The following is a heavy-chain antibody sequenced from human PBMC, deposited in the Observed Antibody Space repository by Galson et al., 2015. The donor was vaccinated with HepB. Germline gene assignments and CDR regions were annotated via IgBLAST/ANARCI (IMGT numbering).Heavy chain of an antibody. D-gene: IGHD3-22*01. J-gene: IGHJ3*02. CDR1: GFTLRSYD. V-gene: IGHV3-13*01. Sequence: SLRLSCAASGFTLRSYDMHWVRQATGKGLEWVSVIGSSGDTYYTPSVKGRFTISREKAKNSLYLQMNSLRVGDTAVYYCARGTYYYDHRDAFDIWGQGTMVTVSS. CDR2: IGSSGDT. CDR3: ARGTYYYDHRDAFDI.